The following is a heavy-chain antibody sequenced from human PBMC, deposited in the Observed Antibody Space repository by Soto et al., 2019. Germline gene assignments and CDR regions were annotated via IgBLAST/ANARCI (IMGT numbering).Heavy chain of an antibody. CDR1: GYNFTSYG. D-gene: IGHD6-19*01. CDR2: ISPHNDRT. V-gene: IGHV1-18*01. J-gene: IGHJ3*02. Sequence: QVQLVQSGADVKKPGASVKVSCKASGYNFTSYGISWVRQAPGQGLEWMGWISPHNDRTKYARRFQDRVTTTTETPTSTVYRELGSLRSDDTAVYYCARDLYYSSGRYFDHDAFDIWGQGTVVTVSS. CDR3: ARDLYYSSGRYFDHDAFDI.